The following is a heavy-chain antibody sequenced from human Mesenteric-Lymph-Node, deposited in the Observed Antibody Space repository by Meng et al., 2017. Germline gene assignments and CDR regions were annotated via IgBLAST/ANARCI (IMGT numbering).Heavy chain of an antibody. Sequence: GESLKISCAASGFTFSDYYMSWIRQAPGKGLEWVSYISSIGSTIYYADSVKGRFTISRDNAKNSLYLQMNSLRAEDTAVYYCARDFQGYNCGGDCYSIDYWGQGTLVTVSS. CDR1: GFTFSDYY. D-gene: IGHD2-21*02. CDR3: ARDFQGYNCGGDCYSIDY. V-gene: IGHV3-11*01. CDR2: ISSIGSTI. J-gene: IGHJ4*02.